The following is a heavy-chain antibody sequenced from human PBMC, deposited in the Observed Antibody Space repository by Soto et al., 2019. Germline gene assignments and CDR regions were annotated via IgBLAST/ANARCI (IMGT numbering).Heavy chain of an antibody. Sequence: SQTLSLTCAISGDSVSSNSAAWNWIRQSPSRGLEWLGRTYYRSKWYNDYAVSVKSRITINPDTSKNQFSLQLNSVTPEDTAVYYCARDWGYYYDSSGYYGAFDIWGQGTMVTVSS. CDR3: ARDWGYYYDSSGYYGAFDI. CDR1: GDSVSSNSAA. CDR2: TYYRSKWYN. D-gene: IGHD3-22*01. V-gene: IGHV6-1*01. J-gene: IGHJ3*02.